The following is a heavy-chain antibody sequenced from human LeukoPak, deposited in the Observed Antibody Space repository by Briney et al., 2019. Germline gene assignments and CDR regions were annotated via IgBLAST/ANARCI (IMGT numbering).Heavy chain of an antibody. CDR3: ARVGEYCSSTSCYYYYYYYMDV. V-gene: IGHV1-58*01. CDR2: IIVGSGTT. J-gene: IGHJ6*03. D-gene: IGHD2-2*01. Sequence: GASVKVSCKASGFTFSTSAVQWVRQARGQRLEWIGWIIVGSGTTNYAQSLQGRLTITRDMSTSTAYMELSSLRSEDTAVYYCARVGEYCSSTSCYYYYYYYMDVWGKGTTVTVSS. CDR1: GFTFSTSA.